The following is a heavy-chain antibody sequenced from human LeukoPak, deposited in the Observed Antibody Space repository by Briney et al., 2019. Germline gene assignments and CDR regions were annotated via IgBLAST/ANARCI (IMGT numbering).Heavy chain of an antibody. D-gene: IGHD3-9*01. V-gene: IGHV4-39*01. CDR2: IYYSGST. CDR1: GGSISSSSYY. CDR3: ARQPARDLTGFPDY. J-gene: IGHJ4*02. Sequence: SETLSLTCTVSGGSISSSSYYWGWIRQPPGKGLEWIGSIYYSGSTYYNPSLKSRVTISVDTSKNQSSLKLSSVSAADTAVYYCARQPARDLTGFPDYWGQGTLVTVSS.